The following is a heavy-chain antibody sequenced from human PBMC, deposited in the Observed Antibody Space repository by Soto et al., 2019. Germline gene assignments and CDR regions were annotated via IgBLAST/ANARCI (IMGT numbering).Heavy chain of an antibody. CDR3: AREFMISFGGDNFDY. CDR2: ISSSGRNI. CDR1: GFSFSSYS. Sequence: PGGSLRLSCAASGFSFSSYSMNWVRQAPGKGLEWVSSISSSGRNIYYADSVKGRFTISRDNAEKSLYLQVNSLRAEDTAVYYCAREFMISFGGDNFDYCAQGTLVTVSS. D-gene: IGHD3-16*01. J-gene: IGHJ4*02. V-gene: IGHV3-21*01.